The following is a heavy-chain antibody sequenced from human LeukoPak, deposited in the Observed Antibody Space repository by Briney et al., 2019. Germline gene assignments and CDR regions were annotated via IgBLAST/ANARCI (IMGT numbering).Heavy chain of an antibody. J-gene: IGHJ6*04. D-gene: IGHD4-17*01. CDR1: GGSVSSGSYY. CDR3: ARVLATVTTGGMDV. Sequence: KPSETPSLTRTVSGGSVSSGSYYWSWIRQPPGKGLEWIGYIYYSGSTNYNPSLKSRVTISVDTSKNQFSLKLSSVTAADTAVYYCARVLATVTTGGMDVWGKGTTVTVSS. CDR2: IYYSGST. V-gene: IGHV4-61*01.